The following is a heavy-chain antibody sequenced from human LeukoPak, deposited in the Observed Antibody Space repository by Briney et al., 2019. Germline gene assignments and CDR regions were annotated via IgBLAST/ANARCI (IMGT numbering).Heavy chain of an antibody. D-gene: IGHD3-22*01. Sequence: PGGSLRLSCAASGFTFDDYAMHWVRQAPGKGLEWVSDISWNSGSIGYADSVKGRFTISRDNAKNSLYLQMNSLRAEDTALYYCAKTSGVVITGDYFDYWGQGTLVTVSS. CDR1: GFTFDDYA. J-gene: IGHJ4*02. V-gene: IGHV3-9*01. CDR2: ISWNSGSI. CDR3: AKTSGVVITGDYFDY.